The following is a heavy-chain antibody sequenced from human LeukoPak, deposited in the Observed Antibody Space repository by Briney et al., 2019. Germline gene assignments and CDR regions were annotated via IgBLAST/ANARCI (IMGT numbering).Heavy chain of an antibody. J-gene: IGHJ3*02. Sequence: PGGSLRLSCAASGFTFSSYELNWVRQAPGKGLEWVSCIRGSNGDIYYTDSVKGRFTVSRDNAKNSLYLQMNSLRAEDTAVYYCARYFYGVNSEVAAFDIWGQGTMVTVSS. V-gene: IGHV3-21*01. D-gene: IGHD4-23*01. CDR3: ARYFYGVNSEVAAFDI. CDR1: GFTFSSYE. CDR2: IRGSNGDI.